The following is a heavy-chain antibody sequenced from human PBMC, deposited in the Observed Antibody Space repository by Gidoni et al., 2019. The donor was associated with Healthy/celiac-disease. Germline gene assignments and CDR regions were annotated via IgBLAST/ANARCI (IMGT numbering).Heavy chain of an antibody. CDR3: AKALPHYDSSGYSPFDY. V-gene: IGHV3-9*01. CDR1: GFPFDDLA. Sequence: EVQLVESGGGLVQPGRSLRLSCAASGFPFDDLAMHWVRQAPGKGLEWVSGISWNSGSIGYADSVKGRFTISRDNAKNSLYLQMNSLRAEDTALYYCAKALPHYDSSGYSPFDYWGQGTLVTVSS. J-gene: IGHJ4*02. CDR2: ISWNSGSI. D-gene: IGHD3-22*01.